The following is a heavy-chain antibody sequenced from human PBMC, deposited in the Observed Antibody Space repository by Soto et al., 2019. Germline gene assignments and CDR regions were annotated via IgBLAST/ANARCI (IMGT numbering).Heavy chain of an antibody. CDR2: IKSKTDGGTT. D-gene: IGHD3-10*01. CDR1: GFTFSNAW. J-gene: IGHJ4*02. Sequence: GGSLRLSCAASGFTFSNAWMSWVRQAPGKGLEWVGRIKSKTDGGTTDYAAPVKGRFTISRDDSKNTLYLQMNSLKTEDTAVYYCTTERVITMVRGVIWYFWGQGTLVTVSS. V-gene: IGHV3-15*01. CDR3: TTERVITMVRGVIWYF.